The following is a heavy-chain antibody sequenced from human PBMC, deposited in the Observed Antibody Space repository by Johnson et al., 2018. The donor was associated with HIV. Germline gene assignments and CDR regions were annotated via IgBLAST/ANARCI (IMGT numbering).Heavy chain of an antibody. V-gene: IGHV3-49*03. CDR1: GFTFGEYA. CDR2: IRSKAYGGTT. Sequence: QLVESGGGLVQPGRSLRLSCTASGFTFGEYAMSWFRQAPGKGLEWVGFIRSKAYGGTTEYDASVKGRFTIPRDDSKSIAYLQMHSLKTEDTAVYYCTRDRSSGWYSGAFDIWGQGTMVTVSS. D-gene: IGHD6-19*01. J-gene: IGHJ3*02. CDR3: TRDRSSGWYSGAFDI.